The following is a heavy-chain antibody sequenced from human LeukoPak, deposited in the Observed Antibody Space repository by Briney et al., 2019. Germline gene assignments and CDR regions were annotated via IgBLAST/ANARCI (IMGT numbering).Heavy chain of an antibody. D-gene: IGHD6-19*01. CDR1: GFTFSSYA. CDR2: ISGRGYST. J-gene: IGHJ4*02. V-gene: IGHV3-23*01. Sequence: GGSLRLSCAASGFTFSSYAMSLVRQAPGKGLEWVSAISGRGYSTYYADSVKGRFTISRDNSKNTLYLQMNSLRAEDTAVYYCAKGIAVAEPFFDYWGQGTLVTVSS. CDR3: AKGIAVAEPFFDY.